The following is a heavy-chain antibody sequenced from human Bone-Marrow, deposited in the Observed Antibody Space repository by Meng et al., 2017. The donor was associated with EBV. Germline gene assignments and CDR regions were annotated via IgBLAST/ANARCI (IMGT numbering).Heavy chain of an antibody. J-gene: IGHJ4*02. D-gene: IGHD2-2*01. CDR3: ASSDCSSTSCYPRY. CDR1: GGSISSGGYS. CDR2: IYHSGST. V-gene: IGHV4-30-2*01. Sequence: PQEPGSGLVKPSQTLSLTCAVSGGSISSGGYSWSWIRQPPGKGLEWIGYIYHSGSTYYNPSLKSRVTISVDRSKNQFSLKLSSVTAADTAVYYCASSDCSSTSCYPRYWGQGTLVTVSS.